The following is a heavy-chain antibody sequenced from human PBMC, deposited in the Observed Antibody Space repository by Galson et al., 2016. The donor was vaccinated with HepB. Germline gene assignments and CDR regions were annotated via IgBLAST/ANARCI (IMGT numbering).Heavy chain of an antibody. V-gene: IGHV3-23*01. Sequence: SLRLSCATSGFTFSSYAMSWVRQAPGKGLEWVSVISAASNTYYTDSVKGRFTISRDNSKTTLYLEMNSLRAEDTAVYYCIRSLGATDYWGQGTLVTVSS. D-gene: IGHD1-26*01. CDR3: IRSLGATDY. CDR1: GFTFSSYA. CDR2: ISAASNT. J-gene: IGHJ4*02.